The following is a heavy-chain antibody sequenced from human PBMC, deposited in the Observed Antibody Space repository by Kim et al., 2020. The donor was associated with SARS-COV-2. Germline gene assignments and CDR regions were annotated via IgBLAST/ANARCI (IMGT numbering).Heavy chain of an antibody. J-gene: IGHJ4*02. CDR3: ARPSSSHFYF. V-gene: IGHV3-33*01. D-gene: IGHD3-10*01. Sequence: YADPVRGRFTISRDYSENKLYLQMDSLSAGDTAVYYCARPSSSHFYFWGQGTLVTVSS.